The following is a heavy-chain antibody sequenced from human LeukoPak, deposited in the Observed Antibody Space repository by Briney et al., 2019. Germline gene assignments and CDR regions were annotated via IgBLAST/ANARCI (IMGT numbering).Heavy chain of an antibody. D-gene: IGHD4-17*01. V-gene: IGHV3-7*01. J-gene: IGHJ4*02. Sequence: GGTLRLSCAASGFTFSSYGMSWVRQAPGKGLEWVANIKQDGSEKYYVDSVKGRFTISRDNAKNSLYLQMNSLRAEDTAVYYCARGSPNTVTTLQYFDYWGQGTLGTVSS. CDR3: ARGSPNTVTTLQYFDY. CDR1: GFTFSSYG. CDR2: IKQDGSEK.